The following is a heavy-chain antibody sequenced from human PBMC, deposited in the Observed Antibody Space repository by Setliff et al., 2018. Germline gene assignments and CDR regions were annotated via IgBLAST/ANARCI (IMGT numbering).Heavy chain of an antibody. J-gene: IGHJ1*01. CDR2: ISYSGIT. Sequence: SETLSLTCNVSGVSVSSYYWDWIRQPPGKGLEWIGFISYSGITTYNVSLKSRVSISVDTSKNQLPLTLSSVTAADTAVYYCVREGYSEYFQDWG. CDR3: VREGYSEYFQD. V-gene: IGHV4-59*02. D-gene: IGHD1-1*01. CDR1: GVSVSSYY.